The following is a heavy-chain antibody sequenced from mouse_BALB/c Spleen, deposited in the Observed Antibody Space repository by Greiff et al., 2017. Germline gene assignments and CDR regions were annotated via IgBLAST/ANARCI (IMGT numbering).Heavy chain of an antibody. V-gene: IGHV5-17*02. D-gene: IGHD1-2*01. Sequence: DVHLVESGGGLVQPGGSRKLSCAASGFTFSSFGMHWVRQAPEKGLEWVAYISSGSSTIYYADTVKGRFTISRDNPKNTLFLQMTSLRSEDTAMYYCARPTAGAMDYWGQGTSVTVSS. CDR1: GFTFSSFG. CDR3: ARPTAGAMDY. J-gene: IGHJ4*01. CDR2: ISSGSSTI.